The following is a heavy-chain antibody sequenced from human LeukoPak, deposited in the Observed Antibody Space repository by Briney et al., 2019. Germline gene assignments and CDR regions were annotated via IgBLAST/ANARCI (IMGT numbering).Heavy chain of an antibody. CDR3: ARGLSRGVTMVRGTHKPTFDY. V-gene: IGHV4-59*01. D-gene: IGHD3-10*01. Sequence: PSETLSLTCSVSSGSIRSSYCHWIRQPPGKGLEWIGYIYYSGSTSYNPSLRSRVAISVDTSRNQFSLKLTSVTAADTAVYYCARGLSRGVTMVRGTHKPTFDYWGQGTLVTVSS. CDR2: IYYSGST. J-gene: IGHJ4*02. CDR1: SGSIRSSY.